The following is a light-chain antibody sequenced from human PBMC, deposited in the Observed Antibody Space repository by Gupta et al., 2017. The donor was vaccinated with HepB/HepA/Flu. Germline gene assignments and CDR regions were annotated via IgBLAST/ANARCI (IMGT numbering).Light chain of an antibody. V-gene: IGLV1-40*01. J-gene: IGLJ2*01. CDR1: SSNIGAGYD. CDR2: GNT. Sequence: QSVLTQPPSVSGAPGQRVTISCTGSSSNIGAGYDVHWYQQQPPTDPPLLIFGNTNRPAGVPDRFSGPNSGTSACPVITGLQPEDEADYYCQSSANSWSASRVFGGGTKLTVL. CDR3: QSSANSWSASRV.